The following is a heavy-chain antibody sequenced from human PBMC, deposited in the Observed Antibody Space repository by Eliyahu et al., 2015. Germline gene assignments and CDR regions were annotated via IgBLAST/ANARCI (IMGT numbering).Heavy chain of an antibody. D-gene: IGHD2-2*01. J-gene: IGHJ4*02. V-gene: IGHV3-23*04. CDR1: GFSFSXXA. CDR3: AKGYCSSTNCYEPFDY. Sequence: EVQLVESGGGLVQPGXSLRXSXEASGFSFSXXAMNWVRQAPGEGLGWVSALSGSGTSTFYADSVRGRFTISRDNSKNTLYLQMNSLRAEDTAVYYCAKGYCSSTNCYEPFDYWGQGSLVMVSS. CDR2: LSGSGTST.